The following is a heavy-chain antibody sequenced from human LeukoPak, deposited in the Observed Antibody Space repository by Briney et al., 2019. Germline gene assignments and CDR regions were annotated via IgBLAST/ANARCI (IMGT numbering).Heavy chain of an antibody. V-gene: IGHV5-51*01. CDR1: GYSFTSYW. CDR2: IYPGDSDT. CDR3: ARPDVSRLEDAFDI. J-gene: IGHJ3*02. Sequence: GESLKISCKGSGYSFTSYWIGWVRQMPGKGLEWMGIIYPGDSDTRYSPSFQGQVTISADKSISTAYLQWSSLKASDTAMYYCARPDVSRLEDAFDIWGQGTWSPSLQ. D-gene: IGHD3-22*01.